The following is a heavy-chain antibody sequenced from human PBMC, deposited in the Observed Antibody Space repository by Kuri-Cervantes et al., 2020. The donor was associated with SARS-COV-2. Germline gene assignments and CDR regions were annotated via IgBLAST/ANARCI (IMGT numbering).Heavy chain of an antibody. CDR3: ARDHSSSWYRVEGGIFDY. V-gene: IGHV3-48*01. CDR2: ISSSSSTI. J-gene: IGHJ4*02. Sequence: GESLKISCAASGFTFSSYAMSWVRQALGKGLEWVSYISSSSSTIYYADSVKGRFTISRDNAKNSLYLQMNSLGAEDTAVYYCARDHSSSWYRVEGGIFDYWGQGTLVTVSS. CDR1: GFTFSSYA. D-gene: IGHD6-13*01.